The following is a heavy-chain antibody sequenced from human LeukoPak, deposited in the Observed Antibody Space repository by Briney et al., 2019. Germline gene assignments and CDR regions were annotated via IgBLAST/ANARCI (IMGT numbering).Heavy chain of an antibody. CDR2: INPNSGGT. Sequence: ASVKVSCKASGYTFTGYYMHWVRQAPGQGLEWMGWINPNSGGTNYAQKFQGWVTMTRDTSISTAYMELSRLRSDDTAVYYCARGWFGDSLNAFDIWGQGTMVTVSS. CDR1: GYTFTGYY. J-gene: IGHJ3*02. V-gene: IGHV1-2*04. CDR3: ARGWFGDSLNAFDI. D-gene: IGHD3-10*01.